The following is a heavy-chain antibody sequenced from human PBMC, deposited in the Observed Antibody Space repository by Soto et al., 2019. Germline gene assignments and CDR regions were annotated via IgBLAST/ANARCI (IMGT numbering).Heavy chain of an antibody. V-gene: IGHV3-30*03. D-gene: IGHD3-22*01. CDR1: GFTFSSYG. Sequence: GGSLRLSCAASGFTFSSYGMHWVRQAPGKGLEWVAVISYDGSNKYYADSVKGRFTISRDNPKNTLYLQMNSLRAEDTAVYYCATVMSSYYDGSGFDYSGPGTLLTVFS. CDR2: ISYDGSNK. CDR3: ATVMSSYYDGSGFDY. J-gene: IGHJ4*02.